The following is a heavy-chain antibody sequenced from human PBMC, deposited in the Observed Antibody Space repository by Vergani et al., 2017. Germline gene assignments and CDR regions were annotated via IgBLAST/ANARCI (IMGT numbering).Heavy chain of an antibody. CDR2: IKSKTDGGTT. D-gene: IGHD1/OR15-1a*01. Sequence: EVQLVESGGGLVKPGGSLRLSCAASGFTFSNAWVSWVRQAPGKGLEWVGRIKSKTDGGTTDYAAPVKGRFTISRDDSKNTLYLQMNSLKTEDTAVYYCTTDLYNWNKFDYWGQGTLVTVSS. V-gene: IGHV3-15*01. CDR3: TTDLYNWNKFDY. J-gene: IGHJ4*02. CDR1: GFTFSNAW.